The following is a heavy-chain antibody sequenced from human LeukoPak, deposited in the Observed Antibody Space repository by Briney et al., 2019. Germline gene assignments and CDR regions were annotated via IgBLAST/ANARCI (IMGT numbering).Heavy chain of an antibody. CDR2: ISGGGSTA. V-gene: IGHV3-23*01. J-gene: IGHJ4*02. D-gene: IGHD2-15*01. CDR3: AKGGYCSGDSCYPNDY. Sequence: GGSLRLSCAASAFTFSSYAMSWVCQAPGKGLEWVSAISGGGSTAYYADSVKGRFTISRDNSKNTLYLRMNSLRAEDTAIYYCAKGGYCSGDSCYPNDYWGRGTLVTVSS. CDR1: AFTFSSYA.